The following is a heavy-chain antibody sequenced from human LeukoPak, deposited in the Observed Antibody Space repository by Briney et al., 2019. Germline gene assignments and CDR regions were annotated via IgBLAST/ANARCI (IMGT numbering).Heavy chain of an antibody. J-gene: IGHJ3*02. CDR3: VKEHVDRAFTRSFEI. D-gene: IGHD3-3*02. V-gene: IGHV3-23*01. CDR1: GFSFSTNP. CDR2: ISPDKT. Sequence: GGSLRLSCAACGFSFSTNPMSWVRQAPGKGLEWVSAISPDKTYYADSVKGRLTISRDNYKNTVDLHMNSPRAEDTAIYYCVKEHVDRAFTRSFEIWGQGIVVTVSS.